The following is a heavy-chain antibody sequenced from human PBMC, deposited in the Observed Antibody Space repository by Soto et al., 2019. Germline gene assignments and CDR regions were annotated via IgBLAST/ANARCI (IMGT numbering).Heavy chain of an antibody. J-gene: IGHJ5*02. V-gene: IGHV4-39*01. CDR2: IYYTGAT. Sequence: QLQLQESGPGQVKPSETLSLTCTVSGGSISSYYWSWIRQPPGQGLEWIGSIYYTGATYFNPSLKSRVTISVDTSKNQFSLKLSSVTAADTAVYYCARHPEFRWFDPWGQGTLVTVSS. CDR1: GGSISSYY. CDR3: ARHPEFRWFDP. D-gene: IGHD3-10*01.